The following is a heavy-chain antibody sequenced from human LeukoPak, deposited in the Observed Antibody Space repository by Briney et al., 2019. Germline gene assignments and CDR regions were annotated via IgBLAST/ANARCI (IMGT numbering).Heavy chain of an antibody. CDR1: GGSFSGYY. Sequence: SETLSLTCAVYGGSFSGYYWSWIRQPPGKGLEWIGEINHSGSTNYNPSLKSRGTISVDTSKNQFSLKLSSVTAADTAVYYCARVTGVGRRVTTGLDYWGQGTLVTVSS. V-gene: IGHV4-34*01. D-gene: IGHD4-17*01. J-gene: IGHJ4*02. CDR2: INHSGST. CDR3: ARVTGVGRRVTTGLDY.